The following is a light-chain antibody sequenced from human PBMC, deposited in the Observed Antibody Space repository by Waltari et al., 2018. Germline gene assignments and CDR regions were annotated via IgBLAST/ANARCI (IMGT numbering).Light chain of an antibody. Sequence: EIVLTQSPGTLSLSPGERATLSCRARQSVGRTLAWYQPKPGQAPRLLMYGASSRAAGSPYRFSGSGSGTGFSLTISRLEPEECAVYYCQHYVRLPATFGQGTKVEIK. CDR3: QHYVRLPAT. J-gene: IGKJ1*01. CDR1: QSVGRT. V-gene: IGKV3-20*01. CDR2: GAS.